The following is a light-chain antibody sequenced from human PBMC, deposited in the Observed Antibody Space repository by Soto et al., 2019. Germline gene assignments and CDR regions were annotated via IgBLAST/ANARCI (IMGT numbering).Light chain of an antibody. J-gene: IGKJ1*01. CDR3: QQRDNWPWT. CDR2: DAS. CDR1: QSVRSN. Sequence: ETVLTQSPATLSLSPGERATLSCRASQSVRSNLAWYQHKPGQAPRLLIYDASNRATGIPGRFSGSGSGTDFTLTISNLEPEDFAVYYCQQRDNWPWTFGQGAKVAIK. V-gene: IGKV3-11*01.